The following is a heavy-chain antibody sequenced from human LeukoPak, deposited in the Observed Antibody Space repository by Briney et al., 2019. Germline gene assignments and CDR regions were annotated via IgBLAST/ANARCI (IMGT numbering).Heavy chain of an antibody. CDR2: IIPIFGTA. J-gene: IGHJ4*02. D-gene: IGHD5-12*01. CDR3: ARDLLGSGYDWYYFDY. CDR1: GGTFSSSA. V-gene: IGHV1-69*06. Sequence: ASVEVSCKASGGTFSSSAISWVRQAPGQGFEWMGGIIPIFGTANYAQKFQGRVTITADKSTSTAYMELSSLRSEDTAVYYCARDLLGSGYDWYYFDYWGQGTLVTVSS.